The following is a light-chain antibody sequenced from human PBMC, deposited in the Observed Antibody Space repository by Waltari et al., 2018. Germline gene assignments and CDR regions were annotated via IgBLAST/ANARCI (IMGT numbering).Light chain of an antibody. V-gene: IGLV2-8*01. CDR3: SSYAGSNIYV. CDR1: STDVVGYYY. J-gene: IGLJ1*01. CDR2: EAT. Sequence: QSALTQPPSASGSPGQSVTITCPGSSTDVVGYYYVSWYQQHPGKVPKLLIYEATKRPSGVPDRFPGSKSGNTASLTVSGLRAEDEADYYCSSYAGSNIYVFGTGTKVTVL.